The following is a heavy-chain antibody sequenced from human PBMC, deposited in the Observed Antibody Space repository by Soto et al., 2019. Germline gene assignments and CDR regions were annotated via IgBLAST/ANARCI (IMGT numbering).Heavy chain of an antibody. CDR2: ISAYNGHT. CDR1: GYSFTTYG. V-gene: IGHV1-18*04. CDR3: ARTERGAARGYY. Sequence: QVQLVQSGPEVKKPGASVKVSCKASGYSFTTYGIIWVRQAPGQGLEWVGWISAYNGHTNYLQKFQGRVTMTTNTSTSTGYMELRSLRSDDTPVYYCARTERGAARGYYXGHGTPFTVS. J-gene: IGHJ4*01. D-gene: IGHD6-6*01.